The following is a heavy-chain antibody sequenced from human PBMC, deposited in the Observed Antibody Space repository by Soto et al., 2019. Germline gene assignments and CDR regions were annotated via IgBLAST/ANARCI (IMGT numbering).Heavy chain of an antibody. D-gene: IGHD6-25*01. J-gene: IGHJ6*03. CDR1: GFTFSSYG. CDR3: AKDPSPAPRYYMDV. Sequence: PGGSLRLSCAASGFTFSSYGMHWVRQAPGEGLEWVAVIWYNRNNEYYADSVKGRFTVSRDNSKNTLYLQMNSLRPEDSALYYCAKDPSPAPRYYMDVWGKGTTVTVSS. V-gene: IGHV3-30*02. CDR2: IWYNRNNE.